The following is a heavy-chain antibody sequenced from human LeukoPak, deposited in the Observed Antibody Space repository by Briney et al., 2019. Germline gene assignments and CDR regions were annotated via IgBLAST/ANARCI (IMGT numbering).Heavy chain of an antibody. CDR3: AKGYYGSGTYGWFDP. V-gene: IGHV3-23*01. Sequence: GGTLGLSCAASGFTFSSSGISWVRQAPGKGLEWVSTISASGDNTYYADSVKGRFTISRDNSKKKLYLQMNSLRAEDTAVYYCAKGYYGSGTYGWFDPWGQATLVTVSS. CDR2: ISASGDNT. CDR1: GFTFSSSG. D-gene: IGHD3-10*01. J-gene: IGHJ5*02.